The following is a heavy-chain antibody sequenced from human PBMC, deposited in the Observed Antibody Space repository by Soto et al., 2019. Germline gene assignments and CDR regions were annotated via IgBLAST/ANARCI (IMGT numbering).Heavy chain of an antibody. Sequence: EQQLVQSGGEVKKPGESLQISCKGSDYSFSDYWIGWVRQMPGKGLEWMGIIHPGDSHTTYSPSFQGQITISVDESTSTAYLQWYSLKASDTAMYYCTRQMERGYFGMDVWGQGTTVTVSS. CDR3: TRQMERGYFGMDV. D-gene: IGHD1-1*01. CDR2: IHPGDSHT. J-gene: IGHJ6*02. V-gene: IGHV5-51*01. CDR1: DYSFSDYW.